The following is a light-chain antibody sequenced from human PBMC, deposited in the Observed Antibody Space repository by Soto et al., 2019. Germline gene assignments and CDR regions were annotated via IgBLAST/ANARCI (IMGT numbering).Light chain of an antibody. CDR3: SSYTSSNTYV. J-gene: IGLJ1*01. CDR2: DVS. V-gene: IGLV2-14*01. Sequence: QSVLTQPASVSGSPGQSITISCTGTSSDVGGYNYVSWYQQHPGKAPKLMIYDVSSRPSGVSDRFSGSKSGNTASLTISGLQAEDEADYYCSSYTSSNTYVFGNGTKVTVL. CDR1: SSDVGGYNY.